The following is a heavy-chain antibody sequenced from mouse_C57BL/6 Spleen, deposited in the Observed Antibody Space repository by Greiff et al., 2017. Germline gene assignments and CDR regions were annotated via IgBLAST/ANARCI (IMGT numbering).Heavy chain of an antibody. CDR3: ARESLYDGYYFDY. D-gene: IGHD2-3*01. J-gene: IGHJ2*01. Sequence: QVQLQQPGTELVKPGASVKLSCKASGYTFTSYWMHWVKQRPEQGLEWIGNINPSNGGTNYNEKFKSKATLTVDKSSSTAYMQLSSLTSEDSAVYYCARESLYDGYYFDYWGQGTTLTVSS. CDR1: GYTFTSYW. V-gene: IGHV1-53*01. CDR2: INPSNGGT.